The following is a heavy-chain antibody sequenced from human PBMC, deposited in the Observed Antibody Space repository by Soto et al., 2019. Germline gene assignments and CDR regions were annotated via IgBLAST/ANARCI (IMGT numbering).Heavy chain of an antibody. Sequence: QVQLVESGGGVVQPGRSLRLSCAASGFTFSSYGMHWVRQAPGKGLEWVAVIWYDGSNKYYADSVKGRFTISRDNSKNTLYLQMNSLRAEDTAVCYCARAHSGYGRLGGYWGQGTLVTVSS. CDR1: GFTFSSYG. CDR3: ARAHSGYGRLGGY. J-gene: IGHJ4*02. D-gene: IGHD5-12*01. CDR2: IWYDGSNK. V-gene: IGHV3-33*01.